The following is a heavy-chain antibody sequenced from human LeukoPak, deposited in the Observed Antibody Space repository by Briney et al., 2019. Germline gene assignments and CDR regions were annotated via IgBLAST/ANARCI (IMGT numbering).Heavy chain of an antibody. D-gene: IGHD3-22*01. CDR1: GFTFRSYA. Sequence: GGSLRLSCAASGFTFRSYAMSWVSQVPGKGLGWVSAISGSGGSTDYADSVKGRFTISRDNSKNTLYLQMNSLRAEDTAIYYCGREYASSGYCDSWGQGTLVTVSS. V-gene: IGHV3-23*01. CDR3: GREYASSGYCDS. CDR2: ISGSGGST. J-gene: IGHJ4*02.